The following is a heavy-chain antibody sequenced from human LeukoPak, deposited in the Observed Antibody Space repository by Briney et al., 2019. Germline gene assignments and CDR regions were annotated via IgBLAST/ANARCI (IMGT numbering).Heavy chain of an antibody. CDR3: AREYTMVRGAIFDY. J-gene: IGHJ4*02. V-gene: IGHV1-2*02. CDR1: GYTFTGYY. D-gene: IGHD3-10*01. Sequence: GASVKVSCKASGYTFTGYYMHWVRQAPGQGLEWMGWINPNSGGTNYAQKFQGRVTMTRDTSISTAYIELSRLRSDDTAVYYCAREYTMVRGAIFDYWGQGTLVTVSS. CDR2: INPNSGGT.